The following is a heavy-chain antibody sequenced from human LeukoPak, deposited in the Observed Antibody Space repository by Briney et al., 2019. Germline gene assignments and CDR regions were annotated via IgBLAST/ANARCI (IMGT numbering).Heavy chain of an antibody. D-gene: IGHD3-9*01. Sequence: PGGSLRLSCAASGFTFSSYEMNWVRQAPGKGLEWVSYISSSGSTIYYADSVKGRFTISRDNAKNSLYLQMNSLRAEDTAVYYCARDSQYYDILTGYYGEEFDYWGQGTLVTVSS. CDR2: ISSSGSTI. V-gene: IGHV3-48*03. CDR3: ARDSQYYDILTGYYGEEFDY. J-gene: IGHJ4*02. CDR1: GFTFSSYE.